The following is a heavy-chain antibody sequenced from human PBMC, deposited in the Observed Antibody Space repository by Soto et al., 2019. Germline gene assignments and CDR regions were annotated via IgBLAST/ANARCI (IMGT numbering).Heavy chain of an antibody. CDR2: IYYSRST. CDR3: AKGGSGSYSNAYDI. D-gene: IGHD3-10*01. CDR1: GGSISSSSYY. Sequence: PSETLSLTCTVSGGSISSSSYYWGWIRQPPGKGLEWIGSIYYSRSTYYNPSLKSRVTISVDTSKNQFSLKLSSVTAADTAVYYCAKGGSGSYSNAYDIWGQGTMVT. V-gene: IGHV4-39*01. J-gene: IGHJ3*02.